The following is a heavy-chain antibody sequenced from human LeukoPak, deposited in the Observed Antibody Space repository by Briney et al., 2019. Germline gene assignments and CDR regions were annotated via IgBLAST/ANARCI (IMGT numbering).Heavy chain of an antibody. CDR2: INPNSGGT. CDR3: ARDDYDILTGYYKGLDY. CDR1: GYTFTGYY. V-gene: IGHV1-2*02. Sequence: ASVKVSCKASGYTFTGYYMHWVRQAPGQGLEWMGWINPNSGGTNYAQKFQGRVTMTRDTSISTAYMELSRLRSDDTAVYYRARDDYDILTGYYKGLDYWGQGTLVTVSS. J-gene: IGHJ4*02. D-gene: IGHD3-9*01.